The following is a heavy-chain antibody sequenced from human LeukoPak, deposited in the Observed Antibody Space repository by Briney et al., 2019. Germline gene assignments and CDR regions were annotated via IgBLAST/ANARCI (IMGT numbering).Heavy chain of an antibody. J-gene: IGHJ4*02. Sequence: SETLSLTCTVSGGSISSYYWSWLRQPAGKGLEWLGRIYSTGSTNYNPSLKSRVTMSVDTSKNQFSLRLRSVTAADMAVYYCARQIASAGTAGFDFWGQGALVTVSS. D-gene: IGHD6-13*01. CDR2: IYSTGST. CDR1: GGSISSYY. V-gene: IGHV4-4*07. CDR3: ARQIASAGTAGFDF.